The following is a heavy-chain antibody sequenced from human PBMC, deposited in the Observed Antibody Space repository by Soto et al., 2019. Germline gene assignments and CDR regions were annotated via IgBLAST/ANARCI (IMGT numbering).Heavy chain of an antibody. CDR3: ARAATVTTNYCYSGMDV. D-gene: IGHD4-17*01. CDR1: GGSTPNSNW. J-gene: IGHJ6*02. CDR2: IYHSGTT. V-gene: IGHV4-4*02. Sequence: QVKLQESGPGLVKPSGTLSLTCAVSGGSTPNSNWWSWVRQSPGKGLEWIGEIYHSGTTNYNPSLKSRVAISVDDSKNQFSLRLSSVTAADTAVYYCARAATVTTNYCYSGMDVWGQGTTVTVSS.